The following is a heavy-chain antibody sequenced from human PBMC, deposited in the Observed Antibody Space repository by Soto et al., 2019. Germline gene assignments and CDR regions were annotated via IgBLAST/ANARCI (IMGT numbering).Heavy chain of an antibody. V-gene: IGHV3-53*01. CDR1: GFTVSSNY. CDR3: ARDLGTTGTIAPPDY. D-gene: IGHD1-1*01. Sequence: EMQLVESGGGLIQPGGSLRLSCAASGFTVSSNYMSWVRQAPGKGLEWVSVIYSGGSTYYADSVKGRFTISRDNSKNTLYLQMNSLRAEDTAVYYCARDLGTTGTIAPPDYWGQGTLVTVSS. CDR2: IYSGGST. J-gene: IGHJ4*02.